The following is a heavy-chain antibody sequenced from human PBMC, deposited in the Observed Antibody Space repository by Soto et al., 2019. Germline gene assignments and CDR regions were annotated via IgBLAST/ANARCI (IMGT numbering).Heavy chain of an antibody. J-gene: IGHJ4*02. D-gene: IGHD3-22*01. V-gene: IGHV3-48*02. CDR1: GFTFGSYS. CDR2: ISSSSSTI. CDR3: AREYAYYYDSSGFDY. Sequence: EVQLVESGGGLVQPGGSLRLSCAASGFTFGSYSMNWVRQAPGKGLEWVSYISSSSSTIYYADSVKGRFTISRDNAKNSLYLQMNSLRDEDTAVYYCAREYAYYYDSSGFDYWGQGTLVTVSS.